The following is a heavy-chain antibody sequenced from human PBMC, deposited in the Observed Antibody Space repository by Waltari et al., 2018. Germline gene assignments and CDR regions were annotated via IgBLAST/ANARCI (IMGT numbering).Heavy chain of an antibody. D-gene: IGHD6-19*01. V-gene: IGHV3-23*01. CDR1: GFPFSSYA. CDR2: ISGAGSGT. Sequence: EVQLLESGGGLVQPGGSLRLSCAASGFPFSSYATNWIRQAPGKGLEWVSSISGAGSGTFYADSVKGRFTISRDNSKSTLYLRMNSLRAEDTALYYCAKDQVLGQWLSPLTYFDYWGQGTLVTVSS. CDR3: AKDQVLGQWLSPLTYFDY. J-gene: IGHJ4*02.